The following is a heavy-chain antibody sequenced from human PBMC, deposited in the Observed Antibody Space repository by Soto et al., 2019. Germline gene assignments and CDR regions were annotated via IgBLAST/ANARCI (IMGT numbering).Heavy chain of an antibody. CDR3: ARDMEYSSSWSGAFDI. Sequence: QVQLQESGPGLVKPSQTLSLTCTVSGGSISSGGYYWSWIRQHPGKVLEWIGYIYYSGSTYYNPSLKSRVTRSVDTSKNQFSLKLSSVPAADTDVYYCARDMEYSSSWSGAFDIWGQGTMVTVSS. CDR1: GGSISSGGYY. J-gene: IGHJ3*02. D-gene: IGHD6-13*01. V-gene: IGHV4-31*03. CDR2: IYYSGST.